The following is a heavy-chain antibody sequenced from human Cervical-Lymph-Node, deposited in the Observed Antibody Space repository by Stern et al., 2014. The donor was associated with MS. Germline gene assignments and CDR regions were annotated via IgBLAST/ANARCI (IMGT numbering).Heavy chain of an antibody. CDR2: IYYTGST. J-gene: IGHJ4*02. D-gene: IGHD6-6*01. V-gene: IGHV4-31*03. CDR3: ARSTLAARPDFDY. Sequence: VQLQESGPGLVKPSRTLSLTCTVSGDSLSSGNYYWTWIRQHPGEGLEWIGYIYYTGSTQYNPSLKSRVTISVDTSKNQFSLKLTSVTAADTAVYYCARSTLAARPDFDYWGQGTLVTVSA. CDR1: GDSLSSGNYY.